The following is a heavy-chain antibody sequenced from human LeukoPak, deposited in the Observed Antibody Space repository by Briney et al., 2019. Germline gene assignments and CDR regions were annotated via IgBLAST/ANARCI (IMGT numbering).Heavy chain of an antibody. CDR1: GYTFTGSY. V-gene: IGHV1-2*02. D-gene: IGHD6-13*01. Sequence: GASVKVSCKASGYTFTGSYMHWVRQAPGQGLEWMGWINPNSGGTKYALKFQGRVTMIRDTSINTAYMELSRLRSDDTAVYYCARGDGSSWTNFDFWGQETLVTVSS. CDR2: INPNSGGT. CDR3: ARGDGSSWTNFDF. J-gene: IGHJ4*02.